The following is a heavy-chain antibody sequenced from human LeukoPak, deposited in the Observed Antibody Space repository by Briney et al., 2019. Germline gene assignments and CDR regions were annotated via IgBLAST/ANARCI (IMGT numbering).Heavy chain of an antibody. CDR2: ISSDRKTI. V-gene: IGHV3-48*01. J-gene: IGHJ4*02. CDR3: ASPFDY. CDR1: GFTFNTYS. Sequence: PGGSLRLSCTASGFTFNTYSMNWVRQAPGKGLEWVSYISSDRKTIYYADSVKGRFTISRDNAKNSLYLQMDSLRAEDTAVYYCASPFDYWGQGTLVTVSS.